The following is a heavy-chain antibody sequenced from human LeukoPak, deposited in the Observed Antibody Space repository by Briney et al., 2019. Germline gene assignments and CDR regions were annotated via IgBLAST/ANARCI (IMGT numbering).Heavy chain of an antibody. V-gene: IGHV4-39*07. Sequence: SETLSLTCTVSGGSISSSSYYWGWTRQPPGKGLEWIGSIYYSGSTYYNPSLKSRVTISVDTSKNQFSLKLSSVTAADTAVYYCARSSYYYYYYMDVWGKGTTVTVSS. D-gene: IGHD6-13*01. CDR2: IYYSGST. J-gene: IGHJ6*03. CDR1: GGSISSSSYY. CDR3: ARSSYYYYYYMDV.